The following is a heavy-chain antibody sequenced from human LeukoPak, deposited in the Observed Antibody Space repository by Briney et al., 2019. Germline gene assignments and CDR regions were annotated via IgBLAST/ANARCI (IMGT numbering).Heavy chain of an antibody. CDR1: GYTFTGYY. Sequence: ASVKVSCKASGYTFTGYYMHWVRQAPGQGLEWMGWINPNSGGTNYAQKFQGRVTMTRDTSISTAYMELSRLRSDDTAVYYCAKEGPEYYDFWSGYYYPLDYWGQGTLVTVSS. J-gene: IGHJ4*02. D-gene: IGHD3-3*01. V-gene: IGHV1-2*02. CDR3: AKEGPEYYDFWSGYYYPLDY. CDR2: INPNSGGT.